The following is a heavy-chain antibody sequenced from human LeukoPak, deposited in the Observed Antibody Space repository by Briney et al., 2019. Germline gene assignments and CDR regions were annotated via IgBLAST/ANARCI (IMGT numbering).Heavy chain of an antibody. V-gene: IGHV3-21*01. Sequence: GGSLRLSCAASGFTFSSYSMNWVRQAPGKGLDWVSSISSSSSYIYYADSVKGRFTISRDNAKNSLYLQMNSLRAEDTAVYYCARSGGDYYFDYWGQGTLVTVSS. D-gene: IGHD3-16*01. CDR1: GFTFSSYS. CDR3: ARSGGDYYFDY. CDR2: ISSSSSYI. J-gene: IGHJ4*02.